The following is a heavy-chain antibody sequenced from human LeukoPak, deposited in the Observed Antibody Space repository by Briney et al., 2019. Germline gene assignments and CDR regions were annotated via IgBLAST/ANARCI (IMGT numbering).Heavy chain of an antibody. CDR2: ISAYNGNT. V-gene: IGHV1-18*04. CDR1: GYTFTGYY. Sequence: GASVKVSCKASGYTFTGYYMHWVRQAPGQGLEWMGWISAYNGNTNYAQKLQGRVTMTTDTSTSTAYMELRSLRSDDTAVYYCARVAIVVVVAATPRGNWFDPWGQGTLVTVSS. CDR3: ARVAIVVVVAATPRGNWFDP. D-gene: IGHD2-15*01. J-gene: IGHJ5*02.